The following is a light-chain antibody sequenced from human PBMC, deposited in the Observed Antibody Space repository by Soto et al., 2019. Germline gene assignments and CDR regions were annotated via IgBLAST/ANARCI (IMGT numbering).Light chain of an antibody. CDR2: GAS. Sequence: DIQMTQSPSTLSASGGDRVTITCRASQSINSRLAWYQQKPGEAPKLLIYGASTLESGVPSRFSGSGSGTEFTLTISSLQPVDFATYFCQEYDGHCTFGQGTKLEIK. CDR1: QSINSR. V-gene: IGKV1-5*03. CDR3: QEYDGHCT. J-gene: IGKJ2*02.